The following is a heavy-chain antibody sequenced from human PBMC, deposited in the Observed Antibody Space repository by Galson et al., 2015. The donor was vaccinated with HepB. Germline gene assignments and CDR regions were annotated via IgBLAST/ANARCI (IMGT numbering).Heavy chain of an antibody. CDR3: ARHTATTSLDH. D-gene: IGHD4-17*01. CDR2: ISYDGRNK. J-gene: IGHJ4*02. V-gene: IGHV3-30*03. CDR1: GFTFTSWG. Sequence: SLRLSCAASGFTFTSWGMHWVRQAPSKGLEWVAVISYDGRNKYYAHSVKGRFTISRDDSKSTLYVDMNSLRVEDTAVYYCARHTATTSLDHWGQGTPVTVSS.